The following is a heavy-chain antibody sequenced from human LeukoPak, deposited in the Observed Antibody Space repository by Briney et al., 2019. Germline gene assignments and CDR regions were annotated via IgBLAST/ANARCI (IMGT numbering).Heavy chain of an antibody. CDR2: INPNSGGT. CDR1: RYTSTGYY. J-gene: IGHJ4*02. V-gene: IGHV1-2*02. Sequence: ASVKVSCKASRYTSTGYYMHWVRQAPGQGLEWMGWINPNSGGTNYAQKFQERVTITRDMSTSTAYMELSSLRAEDTAVYYCARRAGAYSHPYDYWGQGTLVTVSS. CDR3: ARRAGAYSHPYDY. D-gene: IGHD4/OR15-4a*01.